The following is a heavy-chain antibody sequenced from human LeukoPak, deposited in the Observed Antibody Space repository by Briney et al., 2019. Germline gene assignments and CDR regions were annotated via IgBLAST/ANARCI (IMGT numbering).Heavy chain of an antibody. Sequence: ASVKVSCKASGYTFTSYDINWVRQATGQGLEWMGWMNPNSGNTGYAQKLQGRVTLTRDTSISTSYMERSSLTSEATPVYYCARSPPIGSGYQRIVYYFDYGGRGTLVTVSS. CDR2: MNPNSGNT. CDR3: ARSPPIGSGYQRIVYYFDY. D-gene: IGHD3-3*01. J-gene: IGHJ4*02. CDR1: GYTFTSYD. V-gene: IGHV1-8*03.